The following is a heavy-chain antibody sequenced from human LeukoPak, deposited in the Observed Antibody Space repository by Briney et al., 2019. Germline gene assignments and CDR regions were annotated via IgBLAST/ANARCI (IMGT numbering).Heavy chain of an antibody. D-gene: IGHD3-16*01. J-gene: IGHJ4*02. CDR1: GGSISSSY. CDR2: IYYSGST. Sequence: PSETLSLTCAVSGGSISSSYWSWIRQPPGKGLEWIGYIYYSGSTNYNPSLKSRVTISVDTSKNQFSLKLSSVTAADTAVYYCAREPFGYSDYWGQGTLVTVSS. CDR3: AREPFGYSDY. V-gene: IGHV4-59*01.